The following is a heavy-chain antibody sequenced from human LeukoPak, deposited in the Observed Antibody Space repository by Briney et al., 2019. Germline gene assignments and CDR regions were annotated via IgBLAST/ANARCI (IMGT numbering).Heavy chain of an antibody. CDR1: GFTFSSYA. D-gene: IGHD3-22*01. CDR3: ARDGSGYYVFDC. Sequence: PGGSLRLSCAASGFTFSSYAMSWVRQAPGKGLKWVSIITSSGETTYYADSVKGRFTISRDNSKNTLYLQMNSLRAEDTAVYYCARDGSGYYVFDCWGQGTLVTVSS. CDR2: ITSSGETT. V-gene: IGHV3-23*01. J-gene: IGHJ4*02.